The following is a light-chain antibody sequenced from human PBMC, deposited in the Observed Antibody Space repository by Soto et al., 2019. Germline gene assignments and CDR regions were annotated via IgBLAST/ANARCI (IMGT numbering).Light chain of an antibody. Sequence: AIQLTQSPSSLSASVGDRVTITCRTSQGITSALAWYQQKPGKAPKLLISIASSLESGVPSRFSGSGSGPDFTLTISSLQPEDFATYFCQQFNSYPITFGQGTRLEIK. CDR2: IAS. CDR3: QQFNSYPIT. CDR1: QGITSA. J-gene: IGKJ5*01. V-gene: IGKV1-13*02.